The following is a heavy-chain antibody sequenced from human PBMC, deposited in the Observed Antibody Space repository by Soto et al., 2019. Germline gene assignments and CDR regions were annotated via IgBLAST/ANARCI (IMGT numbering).Heavy chain of an antibody. CDR2: IYYSGST. D-gene: IGHD3-10*01. CDR3: ARDRVYADAFEI. Sequence: SETLSLTWTVSGGSISSGGYYWSWIRQHPEKGLEWIGYIYYSGSTSHNPSLKSRVTISVDTSKNQFSLRLNSVTAAHTAVYFCARDRVYADAFEIWGQGTMFT. J-gene: IGHJ3*02. V-gene: IGHV4-31*02. CDR1: GGSISSGGYY.